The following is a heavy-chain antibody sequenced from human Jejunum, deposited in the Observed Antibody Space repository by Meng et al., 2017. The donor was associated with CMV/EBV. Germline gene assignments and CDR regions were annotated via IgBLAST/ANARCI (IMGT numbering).Heavy chain of an antibody. V-gene: IGHV3-73*01. CDR2: IRSKAKRYAT. D-gene: IGHD2-15*01. Sequence: WVRQAPGTGLELVGRIRSKAKRYATAYAASVEGRFTISRDDSKNTAYLQMNSLKTEDTAVYYCTRRTFCSGGSCYPDYYHYDMDVWGQGTTVTVSS. J-gene: IGHJ6*02. CDR3: TRRTFCSGGSCYPDYYHYDMDV.